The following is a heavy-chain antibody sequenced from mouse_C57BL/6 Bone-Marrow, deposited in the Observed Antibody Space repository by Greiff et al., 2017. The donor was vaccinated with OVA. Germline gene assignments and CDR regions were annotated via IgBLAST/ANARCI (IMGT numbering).Heavy chain of an antibody. Sequence: VMLVESGAELARPGASVKLSCKASGYTFTSYGISWVKQRTGQGLEWIGEIYPRSGNTYYNEKFKGKATLTADKSSSTAYMELRSLTSEDSAVYFCATSISGGYFDVWGTGTTVTVSS. J-gene: IGHJ1*03. V-gene: IGHV1-81*01. CDR3: ATSISGGYFDV. CDR1: GYTFTSYG. D-gene: IGHD1-1*01. CDR2: IYPRSGNT.